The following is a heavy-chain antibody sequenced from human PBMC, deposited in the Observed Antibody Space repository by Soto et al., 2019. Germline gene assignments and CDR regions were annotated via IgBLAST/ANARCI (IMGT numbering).Heavy chain of an antibody. Sequence: SVKVSCKASGGTFSSYAISWVRQAPGQGLEWMGGIIPIFGTANYAQKFQGRVTITADESTSTAYMELSSLRSEDTAVYYCARRSATAGVDYYYGMGGWGQGTTVTV. CDR3: ARRSATAGVDYYYGMGG. V-gene: IGHV1-69*13. CDR1: GGTFSSYA. D-gene: IGHD6-13*01. J-gene: IGHJ6*02. CDR2: IIPIFGTA.